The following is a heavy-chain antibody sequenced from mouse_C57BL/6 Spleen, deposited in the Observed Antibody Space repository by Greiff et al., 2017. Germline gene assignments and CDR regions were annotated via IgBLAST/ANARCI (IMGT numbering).Heavy chain of an antibody. CDR2: INPSTGGT. Sequence: EVQLQQSGPELVKPGASVKISCKASGYSFTGYYMNWVKQSPEKSLEWIGEINPSTGGTTYNQKFKAKATLTVDKSSSTAYMQLKSLTSEDSAVYYCARSRGYGNYDDYWGQGTTLTVSS. CDR3: ARSRGYGNYDDY. D-gene: IGHD2-1*01. V-gene: IGHV1-42*01. J-gene: IGHJ2*01. CDR1: GYSFTGYY.